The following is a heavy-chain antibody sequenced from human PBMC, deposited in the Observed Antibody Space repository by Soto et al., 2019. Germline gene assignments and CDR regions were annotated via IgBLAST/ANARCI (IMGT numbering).Heavy chain of an antibody. D-gene: IGHD6-13*01. J-gene: IGHJ5*02. CDR3: ARVTQIAAAGDVYKKGQDWFDP. CDR1: GFTFSDYY. Sequence: GGSLRLSCAASGFTFSDYYMSWIRQAPGKGLEWVSYISSSSSYTNYADSVKGRFTISRDNAKNSLYLQMNSLRAEDTAVYYCARVTQIAAAGDVYKKGQDWFDPWGQGTLVTVSS. CDR2: ISSSSSYT. V-gene: IGHV3-11*06.